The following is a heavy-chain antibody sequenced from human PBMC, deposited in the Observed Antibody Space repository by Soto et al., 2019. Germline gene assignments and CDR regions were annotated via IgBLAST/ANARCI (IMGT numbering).Heavy chain of an antibody. J-gene: IGHJ4*02. CDR3: ARGAKRPGIAAAGFLG. Sequence: SETLSLTCSVSDDSTNKLYWSWIRQAPGKGLEWIGYIHSTGSTKYSPSLKSRLTISIDTPKTHLSLKLSSVTAADTAVYYCARGAKRPGIAAAGFLGWGQGTLVTVSS. CDR1: DDSTNKLY. V-gene: IGHV4-59*12. CDR2: IHSTGST. D-gene: IGHD6-13*01.